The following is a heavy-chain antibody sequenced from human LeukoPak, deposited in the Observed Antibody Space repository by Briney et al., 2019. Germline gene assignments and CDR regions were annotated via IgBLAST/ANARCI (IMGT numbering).Heavy chain of an antibody. J-gene: IGHJ6*02. CDR1: GYTLTELS. CDR2: FDPEDGET. CDR3: ATQYSSSPPTYYYYGMDV. V-gene: IGHV1-24*01. D-gene: IGHD6-6*01. Sequence: ASVKVSCKVSGYTLTELSMRWVRQAPGKGLEWMGGFDPEDGETIYAQKFQGRVTMTEDTSTDTAYMELSSLRSEDTAVYYCATQYSSSPPTYYYYGMDVWGQGTTVTVSS.